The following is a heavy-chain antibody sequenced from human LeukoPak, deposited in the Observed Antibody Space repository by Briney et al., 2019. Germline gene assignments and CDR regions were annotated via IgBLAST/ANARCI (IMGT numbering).Heavy chain of an antibody. CDR3: ARFYYYDSSGLH. D-gene: IGHD3-22*01. V-gene: IGHV4-39*07. Sequence: PSETLSLTCTVSGGSISSSSYYWGWIRQPPGKGLEWIGSIYYSGSTYYNPSLKSRVTISVDTSKNQFSLKLSSVTAADTAVYYCARFYYYDSSGLHWGQGTLVTVSS. CDR2: IYYSGST. CDR1: GGSISSSSYY. J-gene: IGHJ4*02.